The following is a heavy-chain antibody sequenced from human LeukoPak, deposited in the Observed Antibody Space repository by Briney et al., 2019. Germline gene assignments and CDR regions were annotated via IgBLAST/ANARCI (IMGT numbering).Heavy chain of an antibody. J-gene: IGHJ4*02. D-gene: IGHD4-17*01. V-gene: IGHV3-21*01. Sequence: GGSLRLSCAASGLTFSTYTMNWVRQAPGKGLEWVSSISSSSSYLYYADPVKGRFTISRDNAKNSLYLQMNSLRAEDTAVYYCARDSDYGDYGGCDYWGQGTLVTVSS. CDR3: ARDSDYGDYGGCDY. CDR2: ISSSSSYL. CDR1: GLTFSTYT.